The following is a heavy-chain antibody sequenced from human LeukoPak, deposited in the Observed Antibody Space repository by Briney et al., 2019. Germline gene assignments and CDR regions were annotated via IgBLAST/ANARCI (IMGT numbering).Heavy chain of an antibody. D-gene: IGHD2-8*01. CDR1: GGSISSYY. CDR3: ARIHLGYCTNGVCYGAFDI. J-gene: IGHJ3*02. CDR2: IYYSGST. V-gene: IGHV4-59*08. Sequence: PSETLSLTCTVSGGSISSYYWSWIRQPPGKGLEWIGYIYYSGSTYYNPSLKSRVTISVDTSKNQFSLKLSSVTAADTAVYYCARIHLGYCTNGVCYGAFDIWGQGTMVTVSS.